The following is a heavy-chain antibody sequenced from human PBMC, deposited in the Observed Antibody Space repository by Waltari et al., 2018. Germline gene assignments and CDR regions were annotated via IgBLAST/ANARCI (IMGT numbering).Heavy chain of an antibody. D-gene: IGHD6-13*01. V-gene: IGHV4-34*01. Sequence: QVQLQQWGAGLLKPSETLSLTCAVSGGSFSGYYWSWIRQPPGKGLGWIGESNHRGSTNYNPSLKSRVTISVDTSKNQFSLKLSSVTAADTTVYYCAREALSWYAYWGQGTLVTVSS. CDR3: AREALSWYAY. CDR2: SNHRGST. CDR1: GGSFSGYY. J-gene: IGHJ4*02.